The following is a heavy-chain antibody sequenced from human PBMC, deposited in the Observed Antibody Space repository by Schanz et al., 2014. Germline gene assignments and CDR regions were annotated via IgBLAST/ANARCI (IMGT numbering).Heavy chain of an antibody. CDR1: GFTFSTYA. D-gene: IGHD7-27*01. CDR2: ISIRGGNT. CDR3: VRDYNWGFDN. V-gene: IGHV3-23*04. Sequence: EVQLVESGGGLVQPGGSLRLSCAASGFTFSTYAMTWVRQAPGKGLEWVSSISIRGGNTYYTDSVKGRFTISRDNSKNTLDLQMSSLRADDTAVYYCVRDYNWGFDNWGQGTLVTVSS. J-gene: IGHJ4*02.